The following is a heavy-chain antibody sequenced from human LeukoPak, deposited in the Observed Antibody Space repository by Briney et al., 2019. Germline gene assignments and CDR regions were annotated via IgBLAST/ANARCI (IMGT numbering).Heavy chain of an antibody. CDR1: EFLFIDSW. Sequence: GGCLRLSCATSEFLFIDSWMSWVRQAPGKGPEWVASINKDGSEEYYADSVKSRFTVSRENAKNSLFLQMNNLRVEDTAIYYCATYDNWVAGDVWGQGTTVSVSS. D-gene: IGHD1-1*01. J-gene: IGHJ6*01. CDR2: INKDGSEE. V-gene: IGHV3-7*01. CDR3: ATYDNWVAGDV.